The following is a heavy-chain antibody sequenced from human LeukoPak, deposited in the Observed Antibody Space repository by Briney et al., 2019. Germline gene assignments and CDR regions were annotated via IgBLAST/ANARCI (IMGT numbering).Heavy chain of an antibody. Sequence: GGSLRLSCAASGFTFSSYGMHWVRQAPGKGLEWVAFIRYDGSNKYYADSVKGRFTISRDNSKNTLYLQMNSLRAEDTAVYYCAKDSKEYQPYYFDYWGQGTLVTVSS. D-gene: IGHD2-2*01. J-gene: IGHJ4*02. CDR2: IRYDGSNK. V-gene: IGHV3-30*02. CDR1: GFTFSSYG. CDR3: AKDSKEYQPYYFDY.